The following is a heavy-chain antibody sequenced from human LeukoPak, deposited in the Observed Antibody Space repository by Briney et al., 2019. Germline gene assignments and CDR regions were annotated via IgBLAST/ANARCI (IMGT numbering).Heavy chain of an antibody. CDR2: ISAYNGNT. CDR3: ARDLKYYYDSSGYLGGAFDI. Sequence: GASVKVSCKASGYTFTSDGISWVRQAPGQGLEWMGWISAYNGNTNYAQKLQGRVTMTTDTSTSTAYMELRSLRSDDTAVYYCARDLKYYYDSSGYLGGAFDIWGQGTMVTVSS. V-gene: IGHV1-18*01. J-gene: IGHJ3*02. D-gene: IGHD3-22*01. CDR1: GYTFTSDG.